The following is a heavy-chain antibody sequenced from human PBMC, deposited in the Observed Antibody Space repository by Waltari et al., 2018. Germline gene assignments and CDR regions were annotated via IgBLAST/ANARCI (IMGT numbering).Heavy chain of an antibody. CDR2: IYTMGST. V-gene: IGHV4-4*07. CDR3: AGVGSGTVLDP. Sequence: QVQLQESGPGLVKPSETLSLTCTVSGGSISSYYWSWIRQPAGKGLDWIWRIYTMGSTNYNHSLKSRVTRSVVTSKNQFTLKLSSVTSADTAVYYCAGVGSGTVLDPWGQGTLVTVSS. J-gene: IGHJ5*02. CDR1: GGSISSYY. D-gene: IGHD3-3*01.